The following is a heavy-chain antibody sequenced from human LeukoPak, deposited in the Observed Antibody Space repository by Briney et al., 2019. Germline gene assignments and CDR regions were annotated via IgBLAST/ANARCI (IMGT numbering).Heavy chain of an antibody. CDR2: INPNSGGT. J-gene: IGHJ4*02. V-gene: IGHV1-2*02. CDR3: ARAHQKYDILTGYYPLYYFDY. Sequence: GASVKVSCKVSGYTLTELSMHWVRQAPGQGLEWMGWINPNSGGTNYAQKFQGRVTMTRDTSISTAYMELSRLRSDDTAVYYCARAHQKYDILTGYYPLYYFDYWGQGTLVTVSS. D-gene: IGHD3-9*01. CDR1: GYTLTELS.